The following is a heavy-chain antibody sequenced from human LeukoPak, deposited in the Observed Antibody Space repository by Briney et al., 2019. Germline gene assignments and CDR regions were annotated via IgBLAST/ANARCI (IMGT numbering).Heavy chain of an antibody. D-gene: IGHD1-26*01. J-gene: IGHJ3*02. Sequence: GGSLRLSCAASRFTFSNYGVNWVRQAPGKGLEWVSYINSRSSTIYYADSVRGRFTISRDNAKNSLYLQMNSLKAAATAIYYCAREVGTPQAFDIWGQGTMVTVSS. CDR3: AREVGTPQAFDI. CDR2: INSRSSTI. V-gene: IGHV3-48*01. CDR1: RFTFSNYG.